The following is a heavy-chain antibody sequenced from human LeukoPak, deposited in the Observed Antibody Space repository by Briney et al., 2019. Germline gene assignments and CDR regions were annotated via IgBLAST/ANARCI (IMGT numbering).Heavy chain of an antibody. CDR1: GVSITSSSYY. V-gene: IGHV4-39*02. CDR2: VHYGANT. D-gene: IGHD2-21*02. J-gene: IGHJ4*02. CDR3: ARNDAKMVTVDY. Sequence: SETMSLTCTVSGVSITSSSYYWGWIRQPPGKGPEWIGSVHYGANTYRNPSLKSRVTISMDTSKNHFSLSLSSVTAADTAVYYCARNDAKMVTVDYWGQGTLVTVSS.